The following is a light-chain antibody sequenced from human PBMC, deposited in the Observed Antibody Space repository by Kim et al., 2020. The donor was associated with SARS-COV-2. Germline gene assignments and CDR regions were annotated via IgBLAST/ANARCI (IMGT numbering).Light chain of an antibody. CDR2: GAS. V-gene: IGKV3-15*01. CDR1: QSVSSN. Sequence: DIVMTQSPATLSVSPGERATLSCRASQSVSSNLAWYQQKPGQAPRLLIYGASTMASGIPARFSGSGPGTEFTLTLSSLQSEDFAVYYCQMYNTWPRTFGQGTKVDIK. CDR3: QMYNTWPRT. J-gene: IGKJ1*01.